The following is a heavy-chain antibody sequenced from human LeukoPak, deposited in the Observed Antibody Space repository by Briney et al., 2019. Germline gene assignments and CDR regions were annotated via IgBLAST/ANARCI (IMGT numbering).Heavy chain of an antibody. D-gene: IGHD2-2*01. V-gene: IGHV3-30*02. CDR3: AKDPGEYCSNTSC. J-gene: IGHJ4*02. CDR2: IRYDGSDK. Sequence: GGSLRLSCAASGFIFSSYGMHWVRQAPGKGLEWVAFIRYDGSDKYYSDSVKGRFTISRDNSKNTLHLQMSSLRPEDTAVYYCAKDPGEYCSNTSCWGQGTLVTVSS. CDR1: GFIFSSYG.